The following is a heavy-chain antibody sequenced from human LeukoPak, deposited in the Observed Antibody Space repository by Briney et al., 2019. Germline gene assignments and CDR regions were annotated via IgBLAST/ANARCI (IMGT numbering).Heavy chain of an antibody. CDR2: IYHSGST. D-gene: IGHD4-23*01. Sequence: SETLSLTCTVSGYSISSGYYWGWIRQPPGKGLEWIGSIYHSGSTYYNPSLKSRVTISVDTSKNQFSLKLSSVTAADTAVYYCARGEGYGGIYGMDVWGQGTTVTVSS. J-gene: IGHJ6*02. CDR3: ARGEGYGGIYGMDV. V-gene: IGHV4-38-2*02. CDR1: GYSISSGYY.